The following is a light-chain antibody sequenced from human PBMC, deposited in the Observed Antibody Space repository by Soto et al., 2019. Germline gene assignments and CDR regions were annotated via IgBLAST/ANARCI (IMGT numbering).Light chain of an antibody. CDR3: LQTLEFPHT. V-gene: IGKV2-28*01. J-gene: IGKJ1*01. CDR2: LGS. CDR1: QRLLHRNAYNY. Sequence: DLVMTQSPLSLPVTPGEPDSISCRSSQRLLHRNAYNYLDWYLQKPGQSPQLLIYLGSNRASGVPDRFSGSGSGTDFILKISRVETEDVGVYYCLQTLEFPHTFGQGTKVDIK.